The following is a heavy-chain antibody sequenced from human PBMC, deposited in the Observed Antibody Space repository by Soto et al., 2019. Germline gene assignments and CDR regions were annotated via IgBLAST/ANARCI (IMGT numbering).Heavy chain of an antibody. CDR3: ASGRWGKESVIIPGDY. D-gene: IGHD3-3*01. Sequence: GGSLRLSCAASGFTFSSYDMHWVRQATGKGLEWVSGIGIAGDTYYKGSVKGRFTISREDAKNSLYLQMNSLRVEDTAVYFCASGRWGKESVIIPGDYWGQGTLVTVSS. CDR2: IGIAGDT. CDR1: GFTFSSYD. V-gene: IGHV3-13*01. J-gene: IGHJ4*02.